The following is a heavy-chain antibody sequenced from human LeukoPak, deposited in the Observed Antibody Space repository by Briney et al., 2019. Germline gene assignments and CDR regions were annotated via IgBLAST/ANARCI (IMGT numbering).Heavy chain of an antibody. J-gene: IGHJ5*02. Sequence: SETLSLTCAVYGGSFSGYYWSWIRQPPGKGLEWIGEINHSGSTNYNPSLKSRVTISVDTSKNQFSLKLSSVTAADTAVYYCARGVGLWRRRDIVVVPAAYVNNWFDPWGQGTLVTVSS. CDR2: INHSGST. CDR1: GGSFSGYY. D-gene: IGHD2-2*01. CDR3: ARGVGLWRRRDIVVVPAAYVNNWFDP. V-gene: IGHV4-34*01.